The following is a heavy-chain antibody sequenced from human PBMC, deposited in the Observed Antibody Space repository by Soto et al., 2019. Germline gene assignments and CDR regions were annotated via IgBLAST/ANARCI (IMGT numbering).Heavy chain of an antibody. J-gene: IGHJ6*02. V-gene: IGHV5-10-1*01. Sequence: GESLKISCKGSGCSFTTYWITWVRQIPGKGLEWMGRIDPADSYINYSPSFRGHVTISADKSISTSYLKWTGLRASDTAIYYCATSGPSGTYSYYYYMDVWDQGTTVTVSS. CDR1: GCSFTTYW. CDR3: ATSGPSGTYSYYYYMDV. D-gene: IGHD3-10*01. CDR2: IDPADSYI.